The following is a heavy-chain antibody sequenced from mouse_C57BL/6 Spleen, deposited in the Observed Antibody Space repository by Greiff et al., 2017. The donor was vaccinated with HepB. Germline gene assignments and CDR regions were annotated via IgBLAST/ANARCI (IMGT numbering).Heavy chain of an antibody. D-gene: IGHD1-1*01. CDR2: ISNGGGST. J-gene: IGHJ4*01. CDR1: GFTFSDYY. V-gene: IGHV5-12*01. Sequence: EVQLVESGGGLVQPGGSLKLSCAASGFTFSDYYMYWVRQTPEKRLEWVAYISNGGGSTYYPDTVKGRFTISRDNAKKTLYLQMSRLKSEDTAMYYCARVLLRGYAMDYWGEGTSATVSS. CDR3: ARVLLRGYAMDY.